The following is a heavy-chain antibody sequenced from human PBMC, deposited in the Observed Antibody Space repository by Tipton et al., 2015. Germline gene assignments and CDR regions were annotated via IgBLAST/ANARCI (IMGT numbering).Heavy chain of an antibody. Sequence: TLSLTCAVSGGSVRSDIYYWTWIRQPPGKGLEWIAYIHYSGTTNYNPSLKSRVTLSVDTSKNQFSLNLTPVTAADTAVYYCARGSSPGRRGLTWFDPWGQGTLVTVSS. CDR1: GGSVRSDIYY. V-gene: IGHV4-61*01. D-gene: IGHD3-10*01. CDR3: ARGSSPGRRGLTWFDP. J-gene: IGHJ5*02. CDR2: IHYSGTT.